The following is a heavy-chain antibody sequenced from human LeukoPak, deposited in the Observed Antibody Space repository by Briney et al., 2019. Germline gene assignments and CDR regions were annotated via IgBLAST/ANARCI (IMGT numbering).Heavy chain of an antibody. V-gene: IGHV4-34*01. J-gene: IGHJ4*02. CDR1: GGSFSGYY. CDR3: ARGRTMVRGVGGSDY. CDR2: INHSGST. Sequence: SETLSLTCAVYGGSFSGYYWSWIRQPPGKGLEWIGEINHSGSTNYNPSLKSRVTISVDTSKNQFSLKLSSMTAADTAVYYCARGRTMVRGVGGSDYWGQGALVTVSS. D-gene: IGHD3-10*01.